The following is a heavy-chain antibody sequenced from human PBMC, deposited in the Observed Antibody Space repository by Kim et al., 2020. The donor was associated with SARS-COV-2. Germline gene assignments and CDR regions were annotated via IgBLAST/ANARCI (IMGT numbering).Heavy chain of an antibody. Sequence: ASVKVSCKASGYTFTSYGISWVRQAPGQGLEWMGWISAYNGNTNYAQKLQGRVTMTTDTSTSTAYMELRSLRSDDTAVYYCARVGEYCSSTSCYHWFDPWGQGTLVTVSS. J-gene: IGHJ5*02. CDR3: ARVGEYCSSTSCYHWFDP. CDR1: GYTFTSYG. D-gene: IGHD2-2*01. V-gene: IGHV1-18*01. CDR2: ISAYNGNT.